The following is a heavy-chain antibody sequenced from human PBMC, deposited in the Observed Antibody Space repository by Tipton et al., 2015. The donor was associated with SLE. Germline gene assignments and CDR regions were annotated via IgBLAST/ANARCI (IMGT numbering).Heavy chain of an antibody. CDR1: GFTFSSYG. D-gene: IGHD1-1*01. Sequence: GSLRLSCAASGFTFSSYGMNWVRQAPGKGLEWVSYISSSRSTIYYPDSVKGRFTISRDNAKNSLYLQMNSLRVQDTAVYYCASHGSRHDTTTNFVHWGQGALVTVSS. J-gene: IGHJ4*01. CDR3: ASHGSRHDTTTNFVH. CDR2: ISSSRSTI. V-gene: IGHV3-48*01.